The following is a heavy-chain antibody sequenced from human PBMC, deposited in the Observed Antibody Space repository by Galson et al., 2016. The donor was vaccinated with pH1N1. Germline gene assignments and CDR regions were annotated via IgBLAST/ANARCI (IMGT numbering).Heavy chain of an antibody. D-gene: IGHD2-15*01. V-gene: IGHV3-74*01. CDR3: VRGRYCSGGSCYSPTAEYFQH. Sequence: SLRLSCAASGFIFTNYWMHWVRQAPGRGLVWVASVNNDGSSTNYADSVKGRFTLSRDNAKNTVFLEMSSLRAEDTGAYYCVRGRYCSGGSCYSPTAEYFQHWGRGTLLTVSS. J-gene: IGHJ1*01. CDR1: GFIFTNYW. CDR2: VNNDGSST.